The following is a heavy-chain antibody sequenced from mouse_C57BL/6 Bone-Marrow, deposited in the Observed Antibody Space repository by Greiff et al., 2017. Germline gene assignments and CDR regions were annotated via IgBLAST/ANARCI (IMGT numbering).Heavy chain of an antibody. D-gene: IGHD2-4*01. J-gene: IGHJ4*01. CDR3: ARSYQDYGDY. Sequence: QVQLQQPGAELVKPGASVKMSCTASGYTFTSYWITWVKQRPGQGLEWIGDIYPGSGSPYYNEKFTSKATLTVDTASSTAYMLLSILTSEDSAVSNCARSYQDYGDYWGQGTSVTVSS. V-gene: IGHV1-55*01. CDR2: IYPGSGSP. CDR1: GYTFTSYW.